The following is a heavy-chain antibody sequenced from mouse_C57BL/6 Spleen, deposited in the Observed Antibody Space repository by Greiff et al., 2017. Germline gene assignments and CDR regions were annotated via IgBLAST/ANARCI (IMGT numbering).Heavy chain of an antibody. CDR2: INPYNGGT. CDR3: ARDYSKGAY. J-gene: IGHJ3*01. D-gene: IGHD2-5*01. V-gene: IGHV1-19*01. CDR1: GYTFTDYY. Sequence: VHVKQSGPVLVKPGASVKMSCKASGYTFTDYYMNWVKQSHGKSLEWIGVINPYNGGTSYNQKFKGKATLTVDKSSSTAYMELNSLTSEDSAVYYCARDYSKGAYWGQGTLVTVSA.